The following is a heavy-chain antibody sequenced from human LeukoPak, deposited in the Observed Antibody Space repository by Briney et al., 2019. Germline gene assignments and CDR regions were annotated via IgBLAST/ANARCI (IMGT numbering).Heavy chain of an antibody. J-gene: IGHJ4*02. D-gene: IGHD6-6*01. V-gene: IGHV3-74*01. CDR1: GFAFSSYG. Sequence: GGSLRLSCAASGFAFSSYGMHWVRQAPGKGLVWVSRINSDGSSTNYAGSVKGRFTISRDNAKNTLYLQMNSLRAEDTAVYYCGRSSYSSSGGAPDCWGQGTLVTVSS. CDR2: INSDGSST. CDR3: GRSSYSSSGGAPDC.